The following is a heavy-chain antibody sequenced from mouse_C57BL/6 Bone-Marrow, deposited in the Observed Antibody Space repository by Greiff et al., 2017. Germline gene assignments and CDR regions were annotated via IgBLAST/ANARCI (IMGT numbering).Heavy chain of an antibody. V-gene: IGHV1-64*01. D-gene: IGHD1-1*01. Sequence: QVQLKQSGAELVKPGASVKLSCKASGYTFTSYWMHWVKQRPGQGLEWIGMIHPNSGSTNYNEKFKSKATLTVDKSSSTAYMQLSSLTSEDSAVYYCAIYYYGSSSHWYFDVWGTGTTVTVSS. CDR2: IHPNSGST. CDR3: AIYYYGSSSHWYFDV. J-gene: IGHJ1*03. CDR1: GYTFTSYW.